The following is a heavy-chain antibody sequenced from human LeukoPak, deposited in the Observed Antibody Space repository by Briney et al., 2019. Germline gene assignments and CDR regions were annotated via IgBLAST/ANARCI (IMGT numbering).Heavy chain of an antibody. Sequence: GASVKVSCKASGYTFIGYYMHWVRQAPGQGLEWMGWINPNSGGTDYEQKFQRRVTMTRDTSISTAYMELSRLRSDDTAVYYCVRDRYYGSGSFYQMDVWGQGTTVTVSS. J-gene: IGHJ6*02. CDR1: GYTFIGYY. CDR3: VRDRYYGSGSFYQMDV. CDR2: INPNSGGT. V-gene: IGHV1-2*02. D-gene: IGHD3-10*01.